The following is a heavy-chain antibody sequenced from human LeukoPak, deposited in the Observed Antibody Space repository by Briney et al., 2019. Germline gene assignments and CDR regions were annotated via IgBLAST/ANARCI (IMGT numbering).Heavy chain of an antibody. J-gene: IGHJ4*02. CDR2: ITGSGGST. V-gene: IGHV3-23*01. D-gene: IGHD7-27*01. CDR1: GFTFSSYA. Sequence: GGSLRLSCAASGFTFSSYAMSWVRQAPGKGLEWVSAITGSGGSTYYAGSVKGRFTISRDNSKNTLYVPMNSLTAEDTAVYYCATERNWVFDSWGQGTLVTVSS. CDR3: ATERNWVFDS.